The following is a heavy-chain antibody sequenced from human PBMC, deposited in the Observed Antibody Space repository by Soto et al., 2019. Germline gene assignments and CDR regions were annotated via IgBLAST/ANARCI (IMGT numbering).Heavy chain of an antibody. J-gene: IGHJ4*02. CDR2: IYYSGSA. V-gene: IGHV4-59*01. CDR1: GGSISSYY. Sequence: SETLSLTCTVSGGSISSYYWSWIRQPPGKGLEWIGYIYYSGSANYNPSLKSRVTISVDTSKNQFSLKLSSVTAADTAVYYCARFLRVSSSWYYFDYCRERPLVPASS. D-gene: IGHD6-13*01. CDR3: ARFLRVSSSWYYFDY.